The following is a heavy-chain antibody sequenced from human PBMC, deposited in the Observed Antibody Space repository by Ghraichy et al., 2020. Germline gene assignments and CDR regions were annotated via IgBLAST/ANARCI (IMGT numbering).Heavy chain of an antibody. V-gene: IGHV4-34*01. CDR1: GGSFSGYY. CDR2: INHSGST. CDR3: ARVLRGYDFWSGYYLVNHTIDY. Sequence: SETLSLTCAVYGGSFSGYYWSWIRQPPGKGLEWIGEINHSGSTNYNPSLKSRVTISVDTSKNQFSLKLSSVTAADTAVYYCARVLRGYDFWSGYYLVNHTIDYWGQGTLVTVSS. D-gene: IGHD3-3*01. J-gene: IGHJ4*02.